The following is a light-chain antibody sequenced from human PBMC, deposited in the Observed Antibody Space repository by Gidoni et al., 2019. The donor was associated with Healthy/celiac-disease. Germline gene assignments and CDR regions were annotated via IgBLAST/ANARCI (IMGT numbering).Light chain of an antibody. J-gene: IGKJ1*01. CDR2: DAS. V-gene: IGKV3-11*01. Sequence: ELVLTQSPATLSLSPGESATLSCRATQSVSSYLAWYQHKPGQAPRLLIYDASNRATGIPARFSGSWSGTDFTLTIGTLEPADFAVYYCQHRGTFGQGTKVEIK. CDR3: QHRGT. CDR1: QSVSSY.